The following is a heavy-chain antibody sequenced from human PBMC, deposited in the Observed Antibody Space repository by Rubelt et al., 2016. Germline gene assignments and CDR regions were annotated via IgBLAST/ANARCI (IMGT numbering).Heavy chain of an antibody. J-gene: IGHJ5*02. V-gene: IGHV1-69*12. Sequence: QVQLVQSGAEVKKPGSSVKVSCKASGGTFSSYAISWVRQAPGQGLEWMGGIIPIFGTAKQARKDQGEGRITEDEATRPAYMGLSSLRAEDTAVYYWARVDGDYLNWFDPWGQGTLVTVSS. CDR3: ARVDGDYLNWFDP. D-gene: IGHD4-17*01. CDR1: GGTFSSYA. CDR2: IIPIFGTA.